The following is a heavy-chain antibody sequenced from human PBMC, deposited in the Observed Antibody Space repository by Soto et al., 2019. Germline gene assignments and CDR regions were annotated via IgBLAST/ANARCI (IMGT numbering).Heavy chain of an antibody. CDR2: IYWDDDK. J-gene: IGHJ4*02. CDR1: GFSLSTSGVG. CDR3: ALIWGSSSWYHYFDY. Sequence: QITLKESGPPLVKPTQTLTLTCTFSGFSLSTSGVGVGWIRQPPGKALEWLALIYWDDDKRYSPSPKSSLTLPKDTSKHQVVLTMTNMDPVDTATYYCALIWGSSSWYHYFDYWGQGTLVTVSS. V-gene: IGHV2-5*02. D-gene: IGHD6-13*01.